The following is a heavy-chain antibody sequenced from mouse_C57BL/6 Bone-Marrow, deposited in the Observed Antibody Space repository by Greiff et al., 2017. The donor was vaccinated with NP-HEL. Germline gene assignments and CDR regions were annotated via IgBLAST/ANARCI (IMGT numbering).Heavy chain of an antibody. Sequence: VQLQQSGPVLVKPGASVKMSCKASGYTFTDYYMNWVKQSHGKSLEWIGVINPYNGGTSYNQKFKGKATLTVEKSSSTAYMELNSLTSEDSAVYYCARADPFTKEMDYWGQGTSVTVSS. CDR3: ARADPFTKEMDY. V-gene: IGHV1-19*01. CDR1: GYTFTDYY. CDR2: INPYNGGT. J-gene: IGHJ4*01.